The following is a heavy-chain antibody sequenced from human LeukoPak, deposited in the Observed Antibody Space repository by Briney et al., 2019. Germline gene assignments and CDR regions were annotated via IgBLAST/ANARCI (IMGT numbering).Heavy chain of an antibody. Sequence: PGGSLRLSCAASGFAFSSYAISWVRQAPGKWLEWVSALSVSGSTTYDADSVKGRFTISRDNSKKPLYLQVNSLRAEDTAMYFCAREGRYSSTWYRGWYFDYWGQGTLVTVSS. CDR1: GFAFSSYA. J-gene: IGHJ4*02. CDR3: AREGRYSSTWYRGWYFDY. CDR2: LSVSGSTT. D-gene: IGHD6-13*01. V-gene: IGHV3-23*01.